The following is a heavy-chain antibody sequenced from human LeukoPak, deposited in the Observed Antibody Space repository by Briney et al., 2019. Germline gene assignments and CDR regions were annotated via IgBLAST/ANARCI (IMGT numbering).Heavy chain of an antibody. J-gene: IGHJ4*02. V-gene: IGHV4-34*01. Sequence: PAETLSLTCAVYSVSFNSYFWSWIRQVPGKGLEWIAELSESGGTNYNPSLKSRVTISVDTSKNQFSLNLTSVTAADTAIYYCARAPDGVFDFWGQGALVTVSS. CDR1: SVSFNSYF. D-gene: IGHD3-10*01. CDR2: LSESGGT. CDR3: ARAPDGVFDF.